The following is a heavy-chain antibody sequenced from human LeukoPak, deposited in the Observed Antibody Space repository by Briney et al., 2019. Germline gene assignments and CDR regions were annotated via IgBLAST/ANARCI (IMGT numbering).Heavy chain of an antibody. V-gene: IGHV3-30*18. CDR1: GFTFSSYG. CDR3: AKGGFWGMGATSADY. CDR2: ISYDGSNK. J-gene: IGHJ4*02. Sequence: GGSLRLSCAASGFTFSSYGMHWVRQAPGKGLEWVAVISYDGSNKYYADSVKGRFTISRDNSKNTLYLQMNSLRAEDTAVYYCAKGGFWGMGATSADYWGQGTLVTVSS. D-gene: IGHD1-26*01.